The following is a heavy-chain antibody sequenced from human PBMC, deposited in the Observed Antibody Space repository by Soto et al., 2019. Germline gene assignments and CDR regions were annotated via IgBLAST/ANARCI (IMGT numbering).Heavy chain of an antibody. CDR2: ISSSSSYI. Sequence: EVQLVESGGGLVKPGGSLRLSCAASGFTFSSYSMNWVRQAPGKGLEWVSSISSSSSYIYYADSVKGRFTISSDNAKNSLYLQMNSLRAEDTAVYYCASVWFGGSYGMDVWGQGTTVTVSS. V-gene: IGHV3-21*01. CDR1: GFTFSSYS. CDR3: ASVWFGGSYGMDV. J-gene: IGHJ6*02. D-gene: IGHD3-10*01.